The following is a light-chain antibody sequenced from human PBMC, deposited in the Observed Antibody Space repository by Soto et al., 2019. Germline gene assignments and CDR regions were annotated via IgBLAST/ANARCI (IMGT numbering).Light chain of an antibody. Sequence: DIQMTQSPSSLSSSVGDRFTITCRASQSISSYLNWYQQKPGKAPKLLIYAASSLQSGVPSRFSGSGSGTDFTLTISSLQPEDFATYYCQQSYSTPFTFSQGTRLEIK. CDR1: QSISSY. J-gene: IGKJ5*01. CDR3: QQSYSTPFT. CDR2: AAS. V-gene: IGKV1-39*01.